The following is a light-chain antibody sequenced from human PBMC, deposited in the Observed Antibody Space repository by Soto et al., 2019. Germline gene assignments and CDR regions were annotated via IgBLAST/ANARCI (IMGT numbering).Light chain of an antibody. CDR1: QSFSRY. CDR2: DAS. Sequence: DIQMTQSPSTLSASVGDRVTITCRASQSFSRYLAWYQQKPGQAPRLLIYDASNLESGVPSRFSGSGSGTEFPLTISSLQPDDFATYYCQQYNAYRTFGQGTKVEMK. J-gene: IGKJ1*01. CDR3: QQYNAYRT. V-gene: IGKV1-5*01.